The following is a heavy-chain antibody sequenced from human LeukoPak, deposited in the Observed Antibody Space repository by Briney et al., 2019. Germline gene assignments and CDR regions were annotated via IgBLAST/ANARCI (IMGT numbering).Heavy chain of an antibody. CDR3: SRLYCTTSSCGRFDP. D-gene: IGHD2-2*01. Sequence: SETLSLTCAVYGGSFSGYYWSWVRQPPGKGLEWIGEINHSGSTKYNPSLKSRVTISVDTSKNQFSLKLTSVTAADTAVYYCSRLYCTTSSCGRFDPWGQGTLVTVSS. J-gene: IGHJ5*02. V-gene: IGHV4-34*01. CDR1: GGSFSGYY. CDR2: INHSGST.